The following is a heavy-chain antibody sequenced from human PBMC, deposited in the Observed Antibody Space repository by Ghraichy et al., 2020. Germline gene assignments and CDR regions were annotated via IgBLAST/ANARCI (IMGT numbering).Heavy chain of an antibody. Sequence: SETLSLTCTVSGGSISSYYWSWIRQPPGKGLEWIGYIYYSGSTNYNPSLKSRVTISVDTSKNQFSLKLSSVTAADTAVYYCARAAVYGGTSIFDYWGQGTLVTVSS. CDR3: ARAAVYGGTSIFDY. J-gene: IGHJ4*02. CDR2: IYYSGST. CDR1: GGSISSYY. D-gene: IGHD4-23*01. V-gene: IGHV4-59*01.